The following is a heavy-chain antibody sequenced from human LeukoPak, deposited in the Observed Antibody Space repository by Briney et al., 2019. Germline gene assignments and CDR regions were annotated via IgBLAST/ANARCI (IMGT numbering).Heavy chain of an antibody. CDR3: ARDQGLLDAFDV. J-gene: IGHJ3*01. D-gene: IGHD4/OR15-4a*01. CDR1: GGSISSGGYS. CDR2: IYYSGST. Sequence: SETLSLTCAVSGGSISSGGYSWSWIRQPPGKGLEWIGYIYYSGSTYYNPSLKSRVTISVDTSKNQFSLKLSSVTAADTAVYYCARDQGLLDAFDVWGQGTMVTVSS. V-gene: IGHV4-30-4*07.